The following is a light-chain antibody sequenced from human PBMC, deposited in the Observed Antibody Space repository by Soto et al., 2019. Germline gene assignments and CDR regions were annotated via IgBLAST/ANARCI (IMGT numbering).Light chain of an antibody. V-gene: IGLV4-60*03. CDR3: LLSYSGARV. CDR2: VEVSGSY. J-gene: IGLJ3*02. CDR1: SGHTTNI. Sequence: QAVVTQSSSASASPGSSVKLTCTLSSGHTTNIIAWHQQQPGKAPRHLMKVEVSGSYKRGSGVPDRFSGSSSGADRYLTISNLQSEDEAEYYCLLSYSGARVFGGGTKLTVL.